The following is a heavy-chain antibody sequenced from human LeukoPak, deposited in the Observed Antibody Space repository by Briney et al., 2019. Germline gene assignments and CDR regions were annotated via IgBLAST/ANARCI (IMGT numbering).Heavy chain of an antibody. CDR2: MNPNSGNT. Sequence: GASVKVSCKASGYTFTSYDINWVRQATGQGLEWMGWMNPNSGNTGYAQKFQGRITMTRNTSISTAYMELSSLRAEDTAVYYCARDQGGWDYDSSGTHYFDYWGQGTLVTVSS. D-gene: IGHD3-22*01. V-gene: IGHV1-8*01. CDR1: GYTFTSYD. CDR3: ARDQGGWDYDSSGTHYFDY. J-gene: IGHJ4*02.